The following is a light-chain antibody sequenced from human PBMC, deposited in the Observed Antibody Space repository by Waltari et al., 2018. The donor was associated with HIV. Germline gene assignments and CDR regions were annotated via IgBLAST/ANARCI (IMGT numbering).Light chain of an antibody. CDR3: QQYGSSPPLT. J-gene: IGKJ4*01. CDR2: GAS. Sequence: IVLTQSPGTLSLSPGERATLSCRASQSVSSNYLAWYQQKPGQAPRLLIYGASSRATSIPDRFSGSGSGTDFTLTISRLEPEDFAVYYCQQYGSSPPLTFGGGTNVEIK. V-gene: IGKV3-20*01. CDR1: QSVSSNY.